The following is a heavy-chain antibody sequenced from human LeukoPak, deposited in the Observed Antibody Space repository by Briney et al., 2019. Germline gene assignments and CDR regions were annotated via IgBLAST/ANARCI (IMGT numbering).Heavy chain of an antibody. CDR1: GFSFSNYA. CDR3: AKANWVSNADAVW. V-gene: IGHV3-23*01. CDR2: ISGGGET. D-gene: IGHD1-1*01. Sequence: GGSLRLSCAASGFSFSNYAMSWVRQAPARGPEWVSSISGGGETFYADSVKGRFTLSRDDSRNTAYLQLNNLRVEDTAIYYCAKANWVSNADAVWWGQGTQVTVSS. J-gene: IGHJ4*02.